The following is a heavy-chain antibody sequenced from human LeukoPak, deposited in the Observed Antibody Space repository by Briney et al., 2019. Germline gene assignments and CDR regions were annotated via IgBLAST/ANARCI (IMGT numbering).Heavy chain of an antibody. J-gene: IGHJ4*02. CDR1: GYTFTSYG. V-gene: IGHV1-18*04. CDR3: AREGPGIAVAATGYFDY. Sequence: ASVKVSCKASGYTFTSYGISWVRQAPGQGLEWMGWISAYNGNTNYAQKLQGRVTMTTDTSTSTAYTELRSLRSDDTAVYYCAREGPGIAVAATGYFDYWGQGTLVTVSS. CDR2: ISAYNGNT. D-gene: IGHD6-19*01.